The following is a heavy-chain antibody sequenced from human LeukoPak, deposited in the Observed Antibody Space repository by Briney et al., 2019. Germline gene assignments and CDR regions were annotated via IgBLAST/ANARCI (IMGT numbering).Heavy chain of an antibody. CDR2: IKSKTDGETT. V-gene: IGHV3-15*01. D-gene: IGHD6-13*01. CDR3: TTGLMAAAGNWGNLHY. Sequence: GGSLRLSCAVSGFTFSNAWMNWVRQAPGKGLEWVGRIKSKTDGETTDYAAPVKGRFTISRDDSKNTLYLQMNSLKTEDRAVYYCTTGLMAAAGNWGNLHYWGQGTLVTVSS. CDR1: GFTFSNAW. J-gene: IGHJ4*02.